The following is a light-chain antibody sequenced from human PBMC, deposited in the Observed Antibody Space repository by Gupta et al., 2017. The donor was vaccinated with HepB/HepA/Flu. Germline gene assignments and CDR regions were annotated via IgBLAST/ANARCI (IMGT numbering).Light chain of an antibody. CDR3: ASWDDSLRGLL. Sequence: QSVLTPPPSASGIPGQRVTISCSGSTSNIGSNTVNWYRQVPGTAPNFRSFANDQRPSGVPDRFSGSKSGTSGSLAISGLQSDDEGDYYGASWDDSLRGLLCGGGTKLT. V-gene: IGLV1-44*01. CDR1: TSNIGSNT. CDR2: AND. J-gene: IGLJ3*02.